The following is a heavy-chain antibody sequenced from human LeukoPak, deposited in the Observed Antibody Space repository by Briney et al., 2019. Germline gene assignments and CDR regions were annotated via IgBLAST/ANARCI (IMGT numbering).Heavy chain of an antibody. J-gene: IGHJ4*02. D-gene: IGHD5-18*01. Sequence: GGSLRLSCAASGFTFSSYGMHWVRQAPGKGLEWVADIWYDGSKKYYADSVKGRFTISRDNSKNTLYLQMNSLRAEDSAVYYCAKDTAQGYTYGTIEQDYWGQGTRVTVSS. CDR2: IWYDGSKK. CDR3: AKDTAQGYTYGTIEQDY. V-gene: IGHV3-33*06. CDR1: GFTFSSYG.